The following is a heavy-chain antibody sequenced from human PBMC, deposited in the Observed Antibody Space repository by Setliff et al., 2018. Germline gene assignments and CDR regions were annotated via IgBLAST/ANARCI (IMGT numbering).Heavy chain of an antibody. CDR3: AKRGRYSSSDGLSFDF. V-gene: IGHV3-23*01. CDR1: GFTFSAYG. J-gene: IGHJ6*04. Sequence: GGSLRLSCVASGFTFSAYGMSWVRQAPGKGLEWVSSVYNGNDETKYADSVKGRFTISRDRSKNTVYLQMNRLRAEDTAVYYCAKRGRYSSSDGLSFDFWGKGTTVTVSS. CDR2: VYNGNDET. D-gene: IGHD6-6*01.